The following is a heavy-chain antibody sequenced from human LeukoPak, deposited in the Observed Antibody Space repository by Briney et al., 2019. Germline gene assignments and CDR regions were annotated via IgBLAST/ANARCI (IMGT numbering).Heavy chain of an antibody. CDR1: GGSLSGYY. Sequence: SETLSLTCAVYGGSLSGYYWSWIRQPPGKGLEWIGEINHSGSTNYNPSLKSRVTISVDTSKNQFSLQLSSVTAADTTVYYCAGDLVEIIAVAGTVVRDYWGQGTLVTDSS. D-gene: IGHD6-19*01. CDR3: AGDLVEIIAVAGTVVRDY. V-gene: IGHV4-34*01. J-gene: IGHJ4*02. CDR2: INHSGST.